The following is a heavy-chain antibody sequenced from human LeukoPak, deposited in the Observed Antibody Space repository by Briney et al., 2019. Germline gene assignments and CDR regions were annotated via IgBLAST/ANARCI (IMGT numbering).Heavy chain of an antibody. J-gene: IGHJ4*02. CDR1: GGSISSYY. Sequence: SETLSLTCTVSGGSISSYYWSWIRQPPGKGLEWIGYIYYSGSTNYNPSLKSRVTISVDTSKNQFSLKLSSVTAADTAVYYCARDEVGGYAYLDYWGQGTLVTVSS. CDR2: IYYSGST. CDR3: ARDEVGGYAYLDY. D-gene: IGHD5-12*01. V-gene: IGHV4-59*01.